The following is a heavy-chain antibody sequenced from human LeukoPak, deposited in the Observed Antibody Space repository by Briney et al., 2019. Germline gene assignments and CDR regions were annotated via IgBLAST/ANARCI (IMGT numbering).Heavy chain of an antibody. J-gene: IGHJ4*01. CDR3: ASANSSSWPHEYDY. D-gene: IGHD6-13*01. Sequence: GGSLRLSCVASGFTFGSYGMHWVRQAPGKGLEWVAVISFDGRNKYYADSVKGRFTISRDNSKNTLYLQMNSLRAEDTAVYYCASANSSSWPHEYDYWGQGTLVTVSS. CDR2: ISFDGRNK. CDR1: GFTFGSYG. V-gene: IGHV3-30*03.